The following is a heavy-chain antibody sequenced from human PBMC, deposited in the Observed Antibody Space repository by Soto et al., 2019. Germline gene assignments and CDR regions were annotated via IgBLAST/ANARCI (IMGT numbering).Heavy chain of an antibody. CDR3: ARTVGYYYGMDV. Sequence: GPSVKVSCTASGYTFTSYAMHWVRQAPGQRLEWMGWINAGNGNTKYSQKFQGRVTITRDTSASTAYMELSSLRSEDTAVYYCARTVGYYYGMDVWGQGTTVTVSS. CDR1: GYTFTSYA. CDR2: INAGNGNT. D-gene: IGHD4-17*01. V-gene: IGHV1-3*01. J-gene: IGHJ6*02.